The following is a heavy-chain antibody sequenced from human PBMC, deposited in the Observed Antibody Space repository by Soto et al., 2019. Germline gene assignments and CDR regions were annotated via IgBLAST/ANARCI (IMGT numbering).Heavy chain of an antibody. D-gene: IGHD3-9*01. V-gene: IGHV1-69*01. J-gene: IGHJ4*02. CDR1: GGTFSSHA. Sequence: QVQLVQSGAEVKKPGSSVKVSCKASGGTFSSHAFSWVRQAPGQGLEWMGGIIPNFGAANNAQKFQVRVSVTADESTSTVYMELSSLRSEDTALYYCARGGVRFFDWLLYGMFDSWGQGTLVTVSS. CDR3: ARGGVRFFDWLLYGMFDS. CDR2: IIPNFGAA.